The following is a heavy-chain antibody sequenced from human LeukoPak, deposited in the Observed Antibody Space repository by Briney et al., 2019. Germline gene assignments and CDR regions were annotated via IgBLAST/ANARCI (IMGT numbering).Heavy chain of an antibody. V-gene: IGHV4-4*09. CDR3: ARGTRAAFDP. CDR1: GGSISDDY. D-gene: IGHD5-24*01. Sequence: PSETLSLTRTVSGGSISDDYWSWIRQPPGKGLEWIGYTSTSGSTFYNPSLSSRVTISVDTSKNQFSLKLSSVTAADTAVYYCARGTRAAFDPWGQGTLVTVSS. J-gene: IGHJ5*02. CDR2: TSTSGST.